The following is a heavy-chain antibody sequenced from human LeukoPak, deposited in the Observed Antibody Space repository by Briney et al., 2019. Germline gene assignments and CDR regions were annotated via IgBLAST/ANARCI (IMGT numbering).Heavy chain of an antibody. J-gene: IGHJ6*03. CDR2: IKQDGSDE. V-gene: IGHV3-7*01. D-gene: IGHD3-3*01. CDR1: GFTFSRYW. CDR3: GTKAMDV. Sequence: QSGGSLRLSCAASGFTFSRYWMSWVRQAPGKGLEWVANIKQDGSDEYYVDSVKGRFTISRDNAKNSLFLQMNGLRADDTAVYYCGTKAMDVWGKGTTVTVSS.